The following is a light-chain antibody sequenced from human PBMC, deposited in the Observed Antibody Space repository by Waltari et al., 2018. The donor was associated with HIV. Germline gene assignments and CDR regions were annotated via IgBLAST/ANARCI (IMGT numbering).Light chain of an antibody. V-gene: IGKV1-5*03. CDR1: QSISSW. CDR2: KAY. Sequence: DIQMTQSPSTLSAPVGDRVTITCRASQSISSWLAWYQQKPGKAPKLRIYKAYSLESGIPSRFSGSRSGTELTLTFSSLQPDDFATYYCQQYNSFTWTFGQGTKVEI. CDR3: QQYNSFTWT. J-gene: IGKJ1*01.